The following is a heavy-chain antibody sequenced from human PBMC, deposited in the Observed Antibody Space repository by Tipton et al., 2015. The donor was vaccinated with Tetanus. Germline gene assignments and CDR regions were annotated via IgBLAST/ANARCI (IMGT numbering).Heavy chain of an antibody. CDR1: GFTVSNNY. D-gene: IGHD2-8*02. CDR3: ARLVSNAFDV. CDR2: IYSGGST. J-gene: IGHJ3*01. V-gene: IGHV3-53*01. Sequence: SLRLSCAASGFTVSNNYMYWVRRAPGKGLEWVSVIYSGGSTYYADSVKGRFTISRDNSKNTLYLQMNSLRAEDTAVYYCARLVSNAFDVWGQGTVVTVSS.